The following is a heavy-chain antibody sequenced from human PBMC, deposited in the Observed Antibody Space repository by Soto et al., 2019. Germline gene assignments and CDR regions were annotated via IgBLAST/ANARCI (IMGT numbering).Heavy chain of an antibody. D-gene: IGHD6-19*01. Sequence: ASVKVSCKASGYTFTSYAMHWVRQAPGQGLEWMGWISAYNGNTNYAQKLQGRVTMTTDTSTSTAYMELRSLRSDDTAVYYCARGHPEQWSLYYFDYWGQGTLVTVSS. CDR2: ISAYNGNT. CDR1: GYTFTSYA. J-gene: IGHJ4*02. CDR3: ARGHPEQWSLYYFDY. V-gene: IGHV1-18*01.